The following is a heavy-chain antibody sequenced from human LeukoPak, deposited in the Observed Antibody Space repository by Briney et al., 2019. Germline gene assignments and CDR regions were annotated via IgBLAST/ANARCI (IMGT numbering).Heavy chain of an antibody. CDR3: ARAAEIHHIVVVVAATPSYYYYGMDV. CDR2: IYYSRRL. J-gene: IGHJ6*02. Sequence: SETLSLTCSVSGGSISGSSYHWGWIRQPPAKGLERIGCIYYSRRLYYNPSLKSRVTLSVDTSKNQFSLKLSCVTTADTAVYYCARAAEIHHIVVVVAATPSYYYYGMDVWGQGTTVTVSS. CDR1: GGSISGSSYH. V-gene: IGHV4-39*01. D-gene: IGHD2-15*01.